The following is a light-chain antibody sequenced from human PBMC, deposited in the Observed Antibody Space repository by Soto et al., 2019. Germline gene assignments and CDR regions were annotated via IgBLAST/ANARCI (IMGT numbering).Light chain of an antibody. CDR2: GAS. CDR1: QSVNTN. J-gene: IGKJ5*01. CDR3: QQYGSSPIT. V-gene: IGKV3-20*01. Sequence: EIVVTQSPATLSVSPGERATLSCRASQSVNTNFAWYQQKPGQAPRLLIYGASTRATGIPDRFSGSGSGTDFTLTISRLEPEDFAVYFCQQYGSSPITFGQGTRLEIK.